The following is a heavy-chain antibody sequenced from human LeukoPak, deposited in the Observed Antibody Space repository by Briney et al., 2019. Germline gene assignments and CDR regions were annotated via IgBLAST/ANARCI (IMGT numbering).Heavy chain of an antibody. CDR1: GFTVSSNY. CDR3: ARLESSFGGYGLYFDF. CDR2: IYSGGST. Sequence: GGSLRLSCAASGFTVSSNYMSWVRQAPGKGLEWVSLIYSGGSTYYADSVKGRFTISRDNSKNRLYLQMNSLRVEDTAVYYCARLESSFGGYGLYFDFWGQGTLVTVSS. V-gene: IGHV3-53*01. D-gene: IGHD5-12*01. J-gene: IGHJ4*02.